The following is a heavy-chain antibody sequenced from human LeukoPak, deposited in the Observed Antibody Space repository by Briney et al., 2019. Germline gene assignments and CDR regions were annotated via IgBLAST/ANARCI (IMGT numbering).Heavy chain of an antibody. CDR1: GFTFSSYS. D-gene: IGHD3-16*02. V-gene: IGHV3-21*01. Sequence: GGSLTLSCAASGFTFSSYSMHWVRQAPGKGLEWVSSISSSRYIYYAGSVQGRLTISRHNAKHSLYLQMNSLRAEETAVYYCARAENDYVWGSYRYTEGDDYGGQGNVVTVSS. CDR2: ISSSRYI. CDR3: ARAENDYVWGSYRYTEGDDY. J-gene: IGHJ4*02.